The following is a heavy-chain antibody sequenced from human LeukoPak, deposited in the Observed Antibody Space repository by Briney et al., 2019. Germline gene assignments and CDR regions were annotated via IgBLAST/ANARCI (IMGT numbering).Heavy chain of an antibody. CDR1: GFTFSSYG. Sequence: GGSLRLSCAASGFTFSSYGMHWVRQAPGKGLEWVAVIWYDGSNKYYADSVKGRFTISRDNSKNTLYLQMNSLRAEDTAVYYCARDAGYSSSWYENWFDPWGQGTLVTVSS. D-gene: IGHD6-13*01. V-gene: IGHV3-33*01. CDR2: IWYDGSNK. CDR3: ARDAGYSSSWYENWFDP. J-gene: IGHJ5*02.